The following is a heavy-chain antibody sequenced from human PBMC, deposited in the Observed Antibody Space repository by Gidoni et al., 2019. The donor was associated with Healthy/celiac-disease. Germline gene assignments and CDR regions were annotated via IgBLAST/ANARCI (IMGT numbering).Heavy chain of an antibody. D-gene: IGHD6-19*01. Sequence: HVQLQESGPGLVKPSETLSLTCTVPGGSISSYYWSWLRPPPGKGLEWIGYIYYSGSTNYNPSLKSRVTISVDTSKNQFSLKLSSVTAADTAVYYCARGDSGWSQEGWGQGTLVTVSS. CDR1: GGSISSYY. CDR2: IYYSGST. J-gene: IGHJ4*02. V-gene: IGHV4-59*01. CDR3: ARGDSGWSQEG.